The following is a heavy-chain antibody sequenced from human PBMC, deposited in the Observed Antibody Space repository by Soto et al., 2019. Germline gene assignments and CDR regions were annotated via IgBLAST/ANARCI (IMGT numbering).Heavy chain of an antibody. D-gene: IGHD3-22*01. V-gene: IGHV4-39*01. CDR1: GGSISSSSYY. CDR3: SMLLYYDSSGYYYYYCGMDG. CDR2: IYYSGST. J-gene: IGHJ6*02. Sequence: KASETLSLTCTVSGGSISSSSYYRGWIRQPPGKGLEWIGSIYYSGSTYYNPSLKSRVTISVDTSKNQFSLKLSSVTAADTAVYYCSMLLYYDSSGYYYYYCGMDGWGQWTTVTVSS.